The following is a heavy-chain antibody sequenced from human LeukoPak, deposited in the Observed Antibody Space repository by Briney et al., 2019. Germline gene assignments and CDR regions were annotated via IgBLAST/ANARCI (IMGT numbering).Heavy chain of an antibody. CDR2: INGNSGGT. Sequence: ASVKVSCKASGYTFTGYFMHWVRLAPGQGLEWMGWINGNSGGTNYAQKFQGRVTMTTDTSTSTAYMELRSLRSDDTAVYYCARGAFDIWGQGTMVTVSS. CDR1: GYTFTGYF. J-gene: IGHJ3*02. CDR3: ARGAFDI. V-gene: IGHV1-2*02.